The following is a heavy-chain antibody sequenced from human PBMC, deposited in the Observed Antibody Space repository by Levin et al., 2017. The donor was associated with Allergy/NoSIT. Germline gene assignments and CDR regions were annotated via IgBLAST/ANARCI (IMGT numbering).Heavy chain of an antibody. CDR2: ISSSSSTI. D-gene: IGHD3-9*01. CDR3: VGCLRYFDWLLPDY. V-gene: IGHV3-48*04. J-gene: IGHJ4*02. Sequence: GGSLRLSCAASGFTFSSYSMNWVRQAPGKGLEWVSYISSSSSTIYYADSVKGRFTISRDNAKNSLYLQMNSLRAEDTAVYYCVGCLRYFDWLLPDYWGQGTLVTVSS. CDR1: GFTFSSYS.